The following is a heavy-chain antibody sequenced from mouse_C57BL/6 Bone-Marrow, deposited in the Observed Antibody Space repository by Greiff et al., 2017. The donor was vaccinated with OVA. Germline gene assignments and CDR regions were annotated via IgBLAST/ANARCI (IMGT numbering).Heavy chain of an antibody. J-gene: IGHJ1*03. CDR2: IYPGSGST. CDR1: GYTFTSYW. V-gene: IGHV1-55*01. D-gene: IGHD2-4*01. Sequence: QVHVKQPGAELVKPGASVKMSCKASGYTFTSYWITWVKQRPGQGLEWIGDIYPGSGSTNYNEKFKSKATLTVDTSSSTAYMQLSSLTSEDSAVYYCARERYYDYDDFDVWGTGTTVTGAS. CDR3: ARERYYDYDDFDV.